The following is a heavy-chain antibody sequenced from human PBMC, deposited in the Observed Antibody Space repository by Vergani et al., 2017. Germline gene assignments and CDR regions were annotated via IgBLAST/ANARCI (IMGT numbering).Heavy chain of an antibody. J-gene: IGHJ6*02. CDR3: ARDQRGYYYGMDV. CDR1: GGSISSYY. D-gene: IGHD3-10*01. Sequence: QVQLQESGPGLVKPSETLSLTCTVSGGSISSYYWSWIRQPPGKGLEWIGYIYYSGSTNYNPSLKSRVTISVDTSKNQFSLKLSSVTAADTAVYYCARDQRGYYYGMDVWGQGP. V-gene: IGHV4-59*08. CDR2: IYYSGST.